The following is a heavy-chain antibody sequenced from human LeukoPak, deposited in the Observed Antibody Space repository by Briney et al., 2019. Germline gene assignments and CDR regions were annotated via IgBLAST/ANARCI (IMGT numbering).Heavy chain of an antibody. V-gene: IGHV1-46*01. CDR3: ARTSHLSIMITFGGVIVYRANWFDP. D-gene: IGHD3-16*02. CDR1: GYTFTSYY. Sequence: ASVKVSCKASGYTFTSYYMHWVRQAPGQGLEWMGIINPSGGSTSYAQKFQGRVTMTRDMSTSTVYMELSSLRSEDTAVYYCARTSHLSIMITFGGVIVYRANWFDPWGQGTLVTVSS. J-gene: IGHJ5*02. CDR2: INPSGGST.